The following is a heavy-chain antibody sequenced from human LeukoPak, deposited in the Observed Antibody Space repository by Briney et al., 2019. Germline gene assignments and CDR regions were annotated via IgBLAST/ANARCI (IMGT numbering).Heavy chain of an antibody. Sequence: ASVKVSCKASGYTFTSYGISWVRQAPGQGLEWMGWISAYNGNTNYAQKLQGRVTMTTDTSTSTAYMELRSLRSDDTAVYYCARDVMTLFWSGYYREGSADYWGQGTLVTVSS. CDR2: ISAYNGNT. J-gene: IGHJ4*02. CDR3: ARDVMTLFWSGYYREGSADY. V-gene: IGHV1-18*01. CDR1: GYTFTSYG. D-gene: IGHD3-3*01.